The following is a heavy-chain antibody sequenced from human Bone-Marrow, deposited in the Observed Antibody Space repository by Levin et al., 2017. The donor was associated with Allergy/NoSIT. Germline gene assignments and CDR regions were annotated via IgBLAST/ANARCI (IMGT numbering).Heavy chain of an antibody. CDR3: ARDGYSGIYSPDY. CDR2: ISSSASII. J-gene: IGHJ4*02. V-gene: IGHV3-11*01. D-gene: IGHD1-26*01. Sequence: GGSLRLSCAASGFTFSDCYMSWIRQAPGKGLEWVSYISSSASIIYYADSVKGRFTISRDNAKNSLYLQMNSLRAEDTAVYYCARDGYSGIYSPDYWGQGTLVTVSS. CDR1: GFTFSDCY.